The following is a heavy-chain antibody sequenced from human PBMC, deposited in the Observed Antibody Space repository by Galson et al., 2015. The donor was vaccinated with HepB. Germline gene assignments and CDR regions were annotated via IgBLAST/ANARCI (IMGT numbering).Heavy chain of an antibody. V-gene: IGHV7-4-1*02. CDR3: ARVALVRGVVIGGFDF. Sequence: SVKVSCKASGYTFSSYAINWVRQAPGQGLEWMGWINTNTGNPTYAQGFTGRFVFSLDTSVSTAYLQISSLKAEDTAVYYCARVALVRGVVIGGFDFWGQGTLVTVSS. CDR2: INTNTGNP. CDR1: GYTFSSYA. D-gene: IGHD3-10*01. J-gene: IGHJ4*02.